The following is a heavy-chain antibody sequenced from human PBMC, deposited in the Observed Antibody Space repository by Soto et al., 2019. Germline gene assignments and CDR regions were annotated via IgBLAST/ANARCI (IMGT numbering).Heavy chain of an antibody. Sequence: GGSLRLSCAASGFTFSSYAMHWVRQAPGKGLEWVAVISYDGSNKYYADSVKGRFTISRDNSKNTLYLQMNSLRAEDTAVYYCARDGREQLAAFDYWGQGTLVTVSS. J-gene: IGHJ4*02. CDR3: ARDGREQLAAFDY. D-gene: IGHD6-13*01. V-gene: IGHV3-30-3*01. CDR1: GFTFSSYA. CDR2: ISYDGSNK.